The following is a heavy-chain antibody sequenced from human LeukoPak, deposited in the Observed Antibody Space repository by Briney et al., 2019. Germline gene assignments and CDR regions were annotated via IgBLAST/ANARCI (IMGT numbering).Heavy chain of an antibody. CDR3: ARARYNWNHVDY. V-gene: IGHV4-61*02. J-gene: IGHJ4*02. CDR2: IYTSGDT. D-gene: IGHD1-14*01. CDR1: GGSISTDYYY. Sequence: SETLSLTCTVPGGSISTDYYYWSWIRQPAGKGLEWIGRIYTSGDTNYNPSLKSRVTMSVDTSKNQFSLELGSVSAADTAVYYCARARYNWNHVDYWGQGTLVTVTS.